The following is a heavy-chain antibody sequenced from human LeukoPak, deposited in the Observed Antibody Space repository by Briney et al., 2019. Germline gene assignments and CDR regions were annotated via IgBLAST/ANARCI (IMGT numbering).Heavy chain of an antibody. Sequence: SETLSLTCAVYGGSFSGYYWSWIRQPPGKGLEWIGEINHSGSTNYNPSLKSRVTISVDTSKNQFSLKLSSVTAADTAVYYCARGRGDIAAAGIVDYWGQGTLVTVSS. CDR3: ARGRGDIAAAGIVDY. D-gene: IGHD6-13*01. CDR2: INHSGST. CDR1: GGSFSGYY. J-gene: IGHJ4*02. V-gene: IGHV4-34*01.